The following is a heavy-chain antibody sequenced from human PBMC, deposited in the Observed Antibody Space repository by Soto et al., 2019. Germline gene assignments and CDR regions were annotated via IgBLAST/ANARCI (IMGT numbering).Heavy chain of an antibody. J-gene: IGHJ2*01. CDR2: ISSSSSYI. Sequence: EVQLVESGGGLVKPGGSLRLSCAASGFTFSSYSMIWVRQAPGKGLEWVSSISSSSSYIYYADSVKGRFTISRDNAKNSLYLQMNSLRAEDTAVYYCARDQVAGTRYFDLWGRGTLVTVSS. CDR1: GFTFSSYS. CDR3: ARDQVAGTRYFDL. V-gene: IGHV3-21*01. D-gene: IGHD6-19*01.